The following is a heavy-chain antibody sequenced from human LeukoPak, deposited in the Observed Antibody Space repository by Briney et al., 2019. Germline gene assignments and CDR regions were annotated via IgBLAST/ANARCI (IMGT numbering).Heavy chain of an antibody. V-gene: IGHV3-20*04. CDR3: ARGGIVATTPLD. Sequence: GGSLRLSCAASGFTFDDYGMSWVRQAPGKGLEWVSGINWNGGSTGYADSVKGRFTISRDNAKNSLYLQMNSLRAEDMAVYYCARGGIVATTPLDWGQGTLGTVSS. J-gene: IGHJ4*02. D-gene: IGHD5-12*01. CDR2: INWNGGST. CDR1: GFTFDDYG.